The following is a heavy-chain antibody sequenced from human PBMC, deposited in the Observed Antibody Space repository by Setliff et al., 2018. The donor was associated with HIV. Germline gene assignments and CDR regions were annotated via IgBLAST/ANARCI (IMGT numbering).Heavy chain of an antibody. V-gene: IGHV6-1*01. Sequence: PSQTLSLTCAISGDSVSSNNAAWNWIRQSPLRGLEWLGRTYFRSKWYFDYAVSVKSRIIINPGTSKNQFSLHLNSVTPEDTAVYYCARGSYGSVLLWGQGTLVTVSS. CDR2: TYFRSKWYF. J-gene: IGHJ4*02. CDR3: ARGSYGSVLL. CDR1: GDSVSSNNAA. D-gene: IGHD6-19*01.